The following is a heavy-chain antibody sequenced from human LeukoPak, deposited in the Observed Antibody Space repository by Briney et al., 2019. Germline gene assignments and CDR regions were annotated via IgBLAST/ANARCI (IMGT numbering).Heavy chain of an antibody. CDR2: IFYSGST. D-gene: IGHD3-10*01. Sequence: SETLSLTCTVSGGSISSSSYYWAWIRQPPGKELKWIGSIFYSGSTYYNPSLRGRVTISVDTSQNQFSLRLSSVTAADTAVYYCARPRGGFRGSNYMDVWGKGTTVTISS. CDR1: GGSISSSSYY. CDR3: ARPRGGFRGSNYMDV. J-gene: IGHJ6*03. V-gene: IGHV4-39*01.